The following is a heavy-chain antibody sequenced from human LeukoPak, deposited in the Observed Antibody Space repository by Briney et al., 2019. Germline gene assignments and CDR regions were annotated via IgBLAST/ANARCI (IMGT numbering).Heavy chain of an antibody. D-gene: IGHD6-6*01. CDR1: GGSISSYY. CDR2: IYTSGST. V-gene: IGHV4-4*07. J-gene: IGHJ6*03. CDR3: ARASSSSHDYYYYYMDV. Sequence: SETLSLTCTVSGGSISSYYWSWIRQPAGKGLEWIGRIYTSGSTNYNPSLKSRVTMSVDTSKNQFSLKLSSVTAADTAVYYCARASSSSHDYYYYYMDVWGKGTTVTVSS.